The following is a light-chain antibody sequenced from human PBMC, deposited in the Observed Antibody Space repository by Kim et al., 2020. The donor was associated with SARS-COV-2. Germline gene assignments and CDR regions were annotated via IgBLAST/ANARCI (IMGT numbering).Light chain of an antibody. J-gene: IGLJ3*02. CDR3: QVLDRSSDHWV. CDR1: NIGGKS. V-gene: IGLV3-21*01. CDR2: SDI. Sequence: SYELTQPPSVSVAPGETAGITCGGDNIGGKSVHWYQQKSGQAPVMVMYSDIERPSGIPERFSGSNSGHTATLSISRVEVGDEADYYCQVLDRSSDHWVFG.